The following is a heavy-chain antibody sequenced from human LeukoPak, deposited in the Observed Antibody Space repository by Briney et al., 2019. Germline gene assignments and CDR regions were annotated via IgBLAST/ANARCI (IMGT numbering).Heavy chain of an antibody. Sequence: SETLSLTCTVSGGSISSYYWTWIRQPAGKGLEWVGRIYSSGSTNYNPSLKSRVTMSVDTSKNQFSLKLSSVTAADTAVYYCASDVDIVATTRVHYWGQGTLVTVSS. J-gene: IGHJ4*02. CDR2: IYSSGST. CDR3: ASDVDIVATTRVHY. CDR1: GGSISSYY. V-gene: IGHV4-4*07. D-gene: IGHD5-12*01.